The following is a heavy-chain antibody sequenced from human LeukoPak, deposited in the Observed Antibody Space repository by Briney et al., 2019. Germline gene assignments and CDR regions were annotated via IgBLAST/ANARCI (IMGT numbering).Heavy chain of an antibody. CDR1: GFTFSRYW. Sequence: GGSLRLSCAASGFTFSRYWMSWVRQAPGKGLEWVANIKKDGGEKYYVDSVKGRFTISRDNAKNSLYLQMNSLRAEDTAVYYCARDVTAPSFDYWGQGTLVTVSS. CDR3: ARDVTAPSFDY. CDR2: IKKDGGEK. V-gene: IGHV3-7*05. D-gene: IGHD2-2*01. J-gene: IGHJ4*02.